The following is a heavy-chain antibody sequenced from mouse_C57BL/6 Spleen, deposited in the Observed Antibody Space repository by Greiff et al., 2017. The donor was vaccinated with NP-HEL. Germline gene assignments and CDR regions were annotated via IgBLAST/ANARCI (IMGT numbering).Heavy chain of an antibody. CDR3: ARGDYSNFDY. Sequence: EVKLVESGPGLVKPSQSLSLTCSVTGYSITSGYYWNWIRQFPGNKLEWMGYISYDGSNNYNPSLKNRISITRDTSKNKFFLKLNSVTTEDTATYYCARGDYSNFDYWGQGTTLTVSS. J-gene: IGHJ2*01. CDR2: ISYDGSN. D-gene: IGHD2-5*01. V-gene: IGHV3-6*01. CDR1: GYSITSGYY.